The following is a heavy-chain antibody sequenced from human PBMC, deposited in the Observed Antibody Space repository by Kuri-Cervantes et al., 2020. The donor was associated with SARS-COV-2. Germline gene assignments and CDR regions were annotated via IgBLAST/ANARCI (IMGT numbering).Heavy chain of an antibody. CDR1: GFTFSSYA. CDR2: ISGSGGST. J-gene: IGHJ4*02. Sequence: GGSLRLSCAASGFTFSSYAMSWVRQAPGKGLEWVSAISGSGGSTYYADSVKGRFTISRDNSKNALYLQMNSLRAEDTAVYYCARRGSYRDYYFDYWGQGTLVTVSS. D-gene: IGHD1-26*01. CDR3: ARRGSYRDYYFDY. V-gene: IGHV3-23*01.